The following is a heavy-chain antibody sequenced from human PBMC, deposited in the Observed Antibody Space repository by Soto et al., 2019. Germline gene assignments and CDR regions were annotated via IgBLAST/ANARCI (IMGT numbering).Heavy chain of an antibody. D-gene: IGHD3-22*01. CDR2: IDPSDSQT. CDR3: ARQIYDSDSGPNFQYYFDS. V-gene: IGHV5-10-1*01. J-gene: IGHJ4*02. CDR1: GYSFAGYW. Sequence: PGESLKISCKGSGYSFAGYWITWVRQLPGTGLEWMGRIDPSDSQTYYSPSFRGHVTISAAKSITTVFLQSSSLRASDTAMYYCARQIYDSDSGPNFQYYFDSWGQGTLVTVSS.